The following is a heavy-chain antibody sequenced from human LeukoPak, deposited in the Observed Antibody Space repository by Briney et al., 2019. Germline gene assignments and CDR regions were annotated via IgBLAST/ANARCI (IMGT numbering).Heavy chain of an antibody. V-gene: IGHV1-18*01. D-gene: IGHD2-2*01. Sequence: GASVKVSCKASGYTFTSYGISWVRQAPGQGLEWMGWISAYNGNTNYAQKLQGRVTMTRDTSISTAYMELSRLRSDDTAVYYCARVDCSSTSCPFNYWGQGTLVTVSS. CDR1: GYTFTSYG. CDR2: ISAYNGNT. CDR3: ARVDCSSTSCPFNY. J-gene: IGHJ4*02.